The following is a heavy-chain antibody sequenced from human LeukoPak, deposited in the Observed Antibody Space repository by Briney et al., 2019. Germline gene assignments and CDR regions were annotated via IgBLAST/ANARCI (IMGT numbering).Heavy chain of an antibody. CDR3: ARVTSSGYYYWDTSGYFQH. CDR1: GYTFTSYA. Sequence: GASVKVSCKSSGYTFTSYAMNWVRQAPGQGLEWMGWINPNSGGTNYAQKFQGRVTMTRDTSISTAYMELSRLRSDDTAVYYCARVTSSGYYYWDTSGYFQHWGQGTLVTVSS. CDR2: INPNSGGT. V-gene: IGHV1-2*02. D-gene: IGHD3-22*01. J-gene: IGHJ1*01.